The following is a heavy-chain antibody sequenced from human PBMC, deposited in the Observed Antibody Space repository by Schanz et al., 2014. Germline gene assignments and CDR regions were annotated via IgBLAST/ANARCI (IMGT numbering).Heavy chain of an antibody. CDR2: INSNSGGT. D-gene: IGHD3-10*01. J-gene: IGHJ5*02. CDR3: AREGTVIRGLSGWFDP. Sequence: QLQLVQSGAEVKRPGASVKVSCKASGYTFTGYDIHWVRQAPGQGLEYMGRINSNSGGTNFAQKFQGRVTMTRDTSISTVYMELSRLRSDDTAVYYCAREGTVIRGLSGWFDPWGQGTLVTVSS. V-gene: IGHV1-2*06. CDR1: GYTFTGYD.